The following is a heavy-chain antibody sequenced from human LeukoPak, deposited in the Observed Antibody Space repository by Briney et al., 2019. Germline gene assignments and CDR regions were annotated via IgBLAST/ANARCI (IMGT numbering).Heavy chain of an antibody. J-gene: IGHJ6*03. Sequence: GGSLRLSCAASGFTFSSYEMNWVRQAPGKGLEWVSSISSSSSYIYYADSVKGRFTISRDNAKNSLYLQMNSLRAEDTAVYYCARVGVTMVRGVIITGDTSYYYYMDVWGKGTTVTVSS. CDR1: GFTFSSYE. V-gene: IGHV3-21*01. CDR2: ISSSSSYI. D-gene: IGHD3-10*01. CDR3: ARVGVTMVRGVIITGDTSYYYYMDV.